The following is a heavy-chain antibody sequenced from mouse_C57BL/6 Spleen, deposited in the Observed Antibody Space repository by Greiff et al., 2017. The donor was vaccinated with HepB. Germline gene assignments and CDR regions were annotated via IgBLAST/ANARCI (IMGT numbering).Heavy chain of an antibody. CDR3: ARQGARYYGKGHYFDY. CDR1: GYTFTSYW. Sequence: QVQLQQPGAELVKPGASVKLSCKASGYTFTSYWMQWVKQRPGQGLEWIGEIDPSDSYTNYNQKFKGKATLTVDTSSSTAYMQLSSLTSEDSAVYYCARQGARYYGKGHYFDYWGQGTTLTVSS. J-gene: IGHJ2*01. D-gene: IGHD2-1*01. V-gene: IGHV1-50*01. CDR2: IDPSDSYT.